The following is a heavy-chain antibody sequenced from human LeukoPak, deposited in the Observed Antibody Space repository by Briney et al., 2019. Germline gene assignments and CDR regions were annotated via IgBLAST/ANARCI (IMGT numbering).Heavy chain of an antibody. Sequence: SETLSLTCTVSGGSISSYYWSWIRQPAGKGLEWIGRIYTSGSTNYNPSLKSRVTMSVDTSKNQFSLKLSSVTAADTAVYYCARHFFMYHDEDVPYSAFDIWGQGNLVTVSS. CDR3: ARHFFMYHDEDVPYSAFDI. J-gene: IGHJ3*02. V-gene: IGHV4-4*07. CDR1: GGSISSYY. D-gene: IGHD3-16*01. CDR2: IYTSGST.